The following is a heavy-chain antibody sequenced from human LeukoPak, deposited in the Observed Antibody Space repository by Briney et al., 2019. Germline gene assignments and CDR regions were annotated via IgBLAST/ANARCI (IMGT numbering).Heavy chain of an antibody. Sequence: ASETLSLTCAVSGGSISSSNWWSWVHQPPGKGLEWIGEIYHSGSTNYNPSLKSRVTISVDKSKNQFSLKLSSVTAADTAVYYCASQKRGYDISAYFDYWGQGTLVTVSS. CDR1: GGSISSSNW. CDR2: IYHSGST. CDR3: ASQKRGYDISAYFDY. D-gene: IGHD3-9*01. V-gene: IGHV4-4*02. J-gene: IGHJ4*02.